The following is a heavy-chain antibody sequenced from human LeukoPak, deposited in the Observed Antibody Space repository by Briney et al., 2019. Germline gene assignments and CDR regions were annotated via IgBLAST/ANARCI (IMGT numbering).Heavy chain of an antibody. CDR1: GGIFSSYA. V-gene: IGHV1-69*06. CDR2: IIPIFGTA. CDR3: ARECGYSYGYRRCFDY. Sequence: ASVKVSCKASGGIFSSYAISWVRQAPGQGLEWMGGIIPIFGTANYAQKFQGRVTITADKSTSTAYMELSSLRSEDTAVYYCARECGYSYGYRRCFDYWGQGTLVTVSS. J-gene: IGHJ4*02. D-gene: IGHD5-18*01.